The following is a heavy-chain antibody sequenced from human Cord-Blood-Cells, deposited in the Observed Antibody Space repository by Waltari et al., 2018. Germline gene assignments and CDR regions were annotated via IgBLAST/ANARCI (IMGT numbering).Heavy chain of an antibody. Sequence: QVQLVQSGAEVKKPGASVKVSCKASGYTFTGYYMHWVRQAPGQGLEWMGWINPNSGGTNYARKFQGWVTMTRDTSISTAYMELSRLRSDDTAVYYCARARYCSSTSCYAFDIWGQGTMVTVSS. J-gene: IGHJ3*02. CDR2: INPNSGGT. CDR1: GYTFTGYY. V-gene: IGHV1-2*04. D-gene: IGHD2-2*01. CDR3: ARARYCSSTSCYAFDI.